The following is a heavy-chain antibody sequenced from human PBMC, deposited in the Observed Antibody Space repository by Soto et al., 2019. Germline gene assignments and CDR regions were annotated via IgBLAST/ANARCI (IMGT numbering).Heavy chain of an antibody. CDR2: IKQDGSEK. CDR1: GFRLSSYW. V-gene: IGHV3-7*01. J-gene: IGHJ4*02. D-gene: IGHD2-2*01. CDR3: ARDEFTSSYFNY. Sequence: GSLRLSCACSGFRLSSYWMSWLRQAPGKGLEWVANIKQDGSEKFYVESVKGRFTISRDNADKSLYLQMNSLRVEDTAVYYCARDEFTSSYFNYWGQGALVTVSS.